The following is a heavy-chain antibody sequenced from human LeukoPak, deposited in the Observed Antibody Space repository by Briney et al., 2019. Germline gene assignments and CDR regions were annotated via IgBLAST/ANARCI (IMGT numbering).Heavy chain of an antibody. V-gene: IGHV4-34*01. D-gene: IGHD3-22*01. CDR1: GGSFSGYY. J-gene: IGHJ4*02. Sequence: SETLSLTCAVYGGSFSGYYWSWIRPPPGKGLEWIGEINHSGRTNYNPSLRSRFTISVDTSKNQFSLKLSSVTAADTAVYFCARGPPTDYYDSSGFYYVFDYWGQGTLVTVSS. CDR3: ARGPPTDYYDSSGFYYVFDY. CDR2: INHSGRT.